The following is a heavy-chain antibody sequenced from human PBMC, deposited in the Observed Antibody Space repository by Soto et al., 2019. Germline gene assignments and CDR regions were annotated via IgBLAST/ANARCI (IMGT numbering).Heavy chain of an antibody. J-gene: IGHJ4*02. CDR1: GYTFTGYY. D-gene: IGHD3-9*01. Sequence: ASVKVSCKASGYTFTGYYMHWVRQAPGQGLEWMGWINPNSGGTNYAQKFQGRVTMTRDTSISTAYMELSRLRSDDTAVYYCARDPAGDIVTGLIHFDLWGQGTQVTVSS. V-gene: IGHV1-2*02. CDR3: ARDPAGDIVTGLIHFDL. CDR2: INPNSGGT.